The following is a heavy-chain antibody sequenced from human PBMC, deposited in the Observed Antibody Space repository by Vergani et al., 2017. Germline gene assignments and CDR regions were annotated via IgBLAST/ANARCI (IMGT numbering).Heavy chain of an antibody. CDR1: LFSLTTTPMC. V-gene: IGHV2-70*15. CDR3: ARIHLRGAEDY. CDR2: IDWDDDK. Sequence: QVTLRESGPALVKPTQTLTLPCTFSLFSLTTTPMCVSWTLQPPGKSLDWLARIDWDDDKYYSTSLKTRLTISKDTSKNQVVLTMTNMDPVDTATYYCARIHLRGAEDYWGQGTLVTVSS. D-gene: IGHD5/OR15-5a*01. J-gene: IGHJ4*02.